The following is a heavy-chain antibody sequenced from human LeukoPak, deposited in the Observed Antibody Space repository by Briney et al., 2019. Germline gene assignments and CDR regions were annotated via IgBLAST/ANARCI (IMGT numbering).Heavy chain of an antibody. CDR3: ASPYYYDSSGYFLY. D-gene: IGHD3-22*01. CDR1: GGTFSSYA. Sequence: SVKVSCKASGGTFSSYAISWVRQAPGQGLEWMGGIIPIFGTANYAQKFQGRVTITTDESTSTAYMELNSLRSEDTAVYYCASPYYYDSSGYFLYWGQGTLVTVSS. V-gene: IGHV1-69*05. CDR2: IIPIFGTA. J-gene: IGHJ4*02.